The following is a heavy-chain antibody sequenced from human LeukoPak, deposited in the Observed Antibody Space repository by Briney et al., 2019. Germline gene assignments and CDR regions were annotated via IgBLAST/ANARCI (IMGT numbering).Heavy chain of an antibody. J-gene: IGHJ1*01. CDR2: AYGDGSSQ. CDR1: GFPFSSYG. Sequence: GGSLRLSCAASGFPFSSYGMHWVRQAPGKGLEWAAVAYGDGSSQYYADSVKGRFSISKDISKNTLSLQMNSLRAEDTAVYSCATGGNFYYTHWGQGTLVTVSS. CDR3: ATGGNFYYTH. V-gene: IGHV3-33*01. D-gene: IGHD4-23*01.